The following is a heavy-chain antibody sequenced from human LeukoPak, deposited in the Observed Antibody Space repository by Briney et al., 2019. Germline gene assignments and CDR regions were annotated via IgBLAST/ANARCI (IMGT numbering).Heavy chain of an antibody. J-gene: IGHJ4*02. CDR3: ARTSGSSGWYNHFDY. D-gene: IGHD6-19*01. CDR2: IYSGGST. Sequence: PGGSLRLSCAASGFTVSSNYMSWVRQAPVKGPEWVSVIYSGGSTYYADSVKGRFTISRDNSKNTLYLQMNSLRAEDTAVYYCARTSGSSGWYNHFDYWGQGTLVTVSS. CDR1: GFTVSSNY. V-gene: IGHV3-53*01.